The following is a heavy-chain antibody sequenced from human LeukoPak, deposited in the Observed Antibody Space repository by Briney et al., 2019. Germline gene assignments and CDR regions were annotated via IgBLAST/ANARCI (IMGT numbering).Heavy chain of an antibody. D-gene: IGHD6-13*01. Sequence: GGSLRLSCATSGFTFSMSGMHWVRQAPGKGLEWVGVIWHDGNNKYYADSVKGRFTISRDNSKNTVYLQMNSLRAEDTAVYYCARGQPGVAAAGNLDYWGQGTLVTVSS. V-gene: IGHV3-33*01. CDR2: IWHDGNNK. J-gene: IGHJ4*02. CDR3: ARGQPGVAAAGNLDY. CDR1: GFTFSMSG.